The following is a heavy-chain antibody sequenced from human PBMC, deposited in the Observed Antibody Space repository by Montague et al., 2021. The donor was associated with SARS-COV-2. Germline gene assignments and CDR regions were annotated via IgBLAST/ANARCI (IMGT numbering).Heavy chain of an antibody. CDR1: GASISSYY. V-gene: IGHV4-59*01. CDR3: ARGFDL. CDR2: IYYSGST. Sequence: SETLSLTCTISGASISSYYWSWIRQPPGQGLEWIGYIYYSGSTNYNPSLTSQVTISVDTCKNQFSLKLSYVTAADPDVYYCARGFDLWGQGTMVTVSS. J-gene: IGHJ3*01.